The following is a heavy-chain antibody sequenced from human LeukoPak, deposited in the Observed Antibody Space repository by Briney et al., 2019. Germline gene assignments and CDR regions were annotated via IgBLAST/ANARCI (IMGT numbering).Heavy chain of an antibody. D-gene: IGHD4-11*01. CDR3: ARTLPGPPYSNSNRVYYYYYYMDV. CDR2: IIPIFGTA. V-gene: IGHV1-69*05. J-gene: IGHJ6*03. CDR1: GGTFSSYA. Sequence: SVKVSCKASGGTFSSYAISWVRQAPGQGLAWMGGIIPIFGTANYAQKFQGRVTITTDESTSTAYMELSSLRSEDTAVYYRARTLPGPPYSNSNRVYYYYYYMDVWGKGTTVTVSS.